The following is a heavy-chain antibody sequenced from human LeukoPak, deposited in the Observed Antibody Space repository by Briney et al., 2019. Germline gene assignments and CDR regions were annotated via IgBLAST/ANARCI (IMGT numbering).Heavy chain of an antibody. J-gene: IGHJ4*02. CDR1: GGSFSGYY. CDR2: INHSGST. V-gene: IGHV4-34*01. CDR3: ARGQIAAAGAYYFDY. D-gene: IGHD6-13*01. Sequence: SETLSLTCAVYGGSFSGYYWSWIRQPPGKGLEWIGEINHSGSTNYIPPLKSRVTISVDTSKNQFSLKLSSVTAADTAVYYCARGQIAAAGAYYFDYWGQGTLVTVSS.